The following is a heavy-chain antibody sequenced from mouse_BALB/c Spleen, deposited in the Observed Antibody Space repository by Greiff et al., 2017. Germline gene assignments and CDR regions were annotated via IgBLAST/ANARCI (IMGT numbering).Heavy chain of an antibody. V-gene: IGHV5-6-5*01. CDR1: GFTFSSYA. Sequence: EVKVVESGGGLVKPGGSLKLSCAASGFTFSSYAMSWVRQTPEKRLEWVASISSGGSTYYPDSVKGRFTIARDNARNILYLQMSSLRSEDTAMYYCASITTVVAYWYFDVWGAGTTVTVSS. CDR2: ISSGGST. D-gene: IGHD1-1*01. J-gene: IGHJ1*01. CDR3: ASITTVVAYWYFDV.